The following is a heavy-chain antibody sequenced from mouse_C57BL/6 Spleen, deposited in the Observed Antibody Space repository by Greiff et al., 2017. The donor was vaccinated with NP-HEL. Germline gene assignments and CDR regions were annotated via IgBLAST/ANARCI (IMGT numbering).Heavy chain of an antibody. V-gene: IGHV3-6*01. J-gene: IGHJ3*01. CDR2: INYDGSN. Sequence: DVHLVESGPGLVKPSQSLSLTCSVTGYSITSGYYWNWIRQFAGNKLEWMGYINYDGSNNYNPSLKNRISITRDTSKNQFFLKLNAVTTEDTATYCCERDGPFAYWGQGTLVTVSA. CDR3: ERDGPFAY. CDR1: GYSITSGYY. D-gene: IGHD3-1*01.